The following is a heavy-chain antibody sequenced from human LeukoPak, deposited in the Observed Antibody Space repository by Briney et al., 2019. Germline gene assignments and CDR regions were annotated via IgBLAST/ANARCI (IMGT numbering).Heavy chain of an antibody. CDR3: GMATISDNDY. CDR2: IWYDGSNK. V-gene: IGHV3-33*01. D-gene: IGHD5-24*01. CDR1: GFTFSGYG. Sequence: PGGSLRLSCAASGFTFSGYGMHWVRQAPGKGLEWVAVIWYDGSNKYYADSVKGRFTISRDNSKNTLYLQMNSLRAEDTAVYYCGMATISDNDYWGQGTLVTVSS. J-gene: IGHJ4*02.